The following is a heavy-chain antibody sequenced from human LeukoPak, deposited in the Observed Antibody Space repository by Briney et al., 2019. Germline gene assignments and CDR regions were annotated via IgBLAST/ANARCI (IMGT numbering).Heavy chain of an antibody. CDR3: VRDSGSSYGYYFLH. J-gene: IGHJ1*01. CDR1: GXTFNSYT. Sequence: GGSLRLSCAASGXTFNSYTMYWVRQAPGKGLEWVSSISSSSSHMFYADSVKGRFSISRDNAKNSLYLQMNSVRAEDTAVYYCVRDSGSSYGYYFLHWGQGTLVTVSS. V-gene: IGHV3-21*01. D-gene: IGHD1-26*01. CDR2: ISSSSSHM.